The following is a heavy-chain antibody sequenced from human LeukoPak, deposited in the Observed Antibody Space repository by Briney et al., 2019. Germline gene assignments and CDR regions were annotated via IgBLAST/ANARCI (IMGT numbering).Heavy chain of an antibody. V-gene: IGHV3-48*01. CDR3: ARRSGIAVAGAFDY. Sequence: GGSLRLSCAASGFTFSSYSMNWVRQAPGKGLEWVSYISSGSSTIYYADSVQGRFTISTDNAKNSLYLQMNSLRAEDTAVYYCARRSGIAVAGAFDYWGQGTLVTVSS. J-gene: IGHJ4*02. CDR2: ISSGSSTI. D-gene: IGHD6-19*01. CDR1: GFTFSSYS.